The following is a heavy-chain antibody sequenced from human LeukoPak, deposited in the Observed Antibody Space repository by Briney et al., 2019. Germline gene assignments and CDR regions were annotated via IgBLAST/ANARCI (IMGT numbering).Heavy chain of an antibody. D-gene: IGHD2-2*01. Sequence: PSETLPLTCTVSSGSISSYYWSWVRQPPGKGLEWIGYIYKSGNTNYNPSLKSRVTISVDTSKNQFSLKLSSVTAADTAVYYCARRRRILGNIVVVPAAALGRYYFDYWGQGTLVTVSS. CDR1: SGSISSYY. CDR3: ARRRRILGNIVVVPAAALGRYYFDY. J-gene: IGHJ4*02. V-gene: IGHV4-59*12. CDR2: IYKSGNT.